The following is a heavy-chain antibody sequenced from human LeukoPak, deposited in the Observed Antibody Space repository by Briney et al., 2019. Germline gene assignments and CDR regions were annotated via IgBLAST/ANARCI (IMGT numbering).Heavy chain of an antibody. V-gene: IGHV1-18*01. CDR1: GYTFNTYG. CDR2: ISPYNGNT. Sequence: ASVKVSCKASGYTFNTYGITWVRQAPGQGLEWMGWISPYNGNTNYAQKFQGRVTLTTDTSTSTAYMELRSLRSDDTAVYYCARGPHERSGYPDDWGQGTLVTVSS. J-gene: IGHJ4*02. D-gene: IGHD3-22*01. CDR3: ARGPHERSGYPDD.